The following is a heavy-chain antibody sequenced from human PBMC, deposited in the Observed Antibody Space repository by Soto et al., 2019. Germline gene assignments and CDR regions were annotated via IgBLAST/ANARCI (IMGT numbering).Heavy chain of an antibody. CDR3: ARDSGIPGRFWYFDI. Sequence: ASVKVSCKTYGYTFSNYFLHWVQQAPGQGPEWMGFVNPKRGGTEYAQKFQGRVTMTRDTSINTVYLDLSRLTSDDTAIYYCARDSGIPGRFWYFDIWGRGTLVTAPQ. J-gene: IGHJ2*01. CDR1: GYTFSNYF. V-gene: IGHV1-2*02. D-gene: IGHD3-3*01. CDR2: VNPKRGGT.